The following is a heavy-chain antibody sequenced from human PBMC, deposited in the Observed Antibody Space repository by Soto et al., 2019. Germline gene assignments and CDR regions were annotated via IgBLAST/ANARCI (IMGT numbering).Heavy chain of an antibody. Sequence: EVQLVESGGGLVQPGGSLRLSCAASGFTFSSYEMNWVRQAPGKGLEWVSYISSSGSTIYYADSVKGRFTISRDNAKNSLYLQMNSLRAEDTAVYYCARIPGYDILTGYYDWGQGTLVTVSS. CDR1: GFTFSSYE. CDR3: ARIPGYDILTGYYD. D-gene: IGHD3-9*01. CDR2: ISSSGSTI. J-gene: IGHJ4*02. V-gene: IGHV3-48*03.